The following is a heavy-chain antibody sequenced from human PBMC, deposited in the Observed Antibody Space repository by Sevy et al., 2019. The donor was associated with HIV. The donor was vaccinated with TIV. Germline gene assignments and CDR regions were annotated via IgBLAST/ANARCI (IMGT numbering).Heavy chain of an antibody. D-gene: IGHD6-13*01. CDR2: ISSDGSSQ. CDR3: ANSRGRYVGSSWLYYHFAMDV. V-gene: IGHV3-30*18. CDR1: GFTFSSYG. J-gene: IGHJ6*02. Sequence: GGSLRLSCAVSGFTFSSYGMHWVRQAPGKGLEWVAVISSDGSSQDYADSVKGRFTISSDNSKDTLYLQMISLRPEDTAVYYGANSRGRYVGSSWLYYHFAMDVWGQGTTVTVSS.